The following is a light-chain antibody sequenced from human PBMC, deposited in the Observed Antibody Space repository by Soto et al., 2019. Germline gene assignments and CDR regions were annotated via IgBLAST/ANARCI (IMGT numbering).Light chain of an antibody. CDR3: QQGCDLLWW. V-gene: IGKV3-20*01. J-gene: IGKJ1*01. CDR1: QAVSSSL. Sequence: EIVLTQSPGTLSMSPGERATLSCRASQAVSSSLLAWYQHKPGQAPRLVIYGASSRATSIPDRFSGSGSGTVVTLTISRLEPEDFAVYYCQQGCDLLWWFGQGTKVEIK. CDR2: GAS.